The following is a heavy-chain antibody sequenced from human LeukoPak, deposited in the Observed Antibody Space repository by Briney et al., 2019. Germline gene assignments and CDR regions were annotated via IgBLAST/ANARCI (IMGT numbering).Heavy chain of an antibody. Sequence: ASVKVSCKASXXXXXSYGISWVRQAPGXXXXXMGWISAYNGNTNYAQKLQGRVTMTTDTSTSTAYMELRSLRSDDTAVYYCARDSSSWSEPDYWGQGTLVTVSS. CDR1: XXXXXSYG. CDR2: ISAYNGNT. CDR3: ARDSSSWSEPDY. D-gene: IGHD6-13*01. J-gene: IGHJ4*02. V-gene: IGHV1-18*01.